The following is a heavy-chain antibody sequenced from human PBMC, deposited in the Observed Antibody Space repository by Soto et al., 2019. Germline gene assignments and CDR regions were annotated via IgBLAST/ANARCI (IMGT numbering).Heavy chain of an antibody. CDR1: GFTFSNAW. D-gene: IGHD1-26*01. Sequence: GSLRLSCAASGFTFSNAWMSWVRQVPGKGLEWVGRIKSKTDGGTRDYAAPVKGRFTISREDSKKTLYLQMNSLKAEDTGVHYCTRGSYQGNYYYYGMDVWGQGTTVTVSS. V-gene: IGHV3-15*01. J-gene: IGHJ6*02. CDR3: TRGSYQGNYYYYGMDV. CDR2: IKSKTDGGTR.